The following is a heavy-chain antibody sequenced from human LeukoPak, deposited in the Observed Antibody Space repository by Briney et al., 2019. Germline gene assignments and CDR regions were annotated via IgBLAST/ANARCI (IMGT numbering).Heavy chain of an antibody. CDR2: IYYSGST. V-gene: IGHV4-39*01. D-gene: IGHD1-26*01. CDR1: GGSISSSSYY. CDR3: ARQPLNSGSYFDY. Sequence: SETLSLSCTVSGGSISSSSYYWGWIRQPPGKGLEWIGSIYYSGSTYYNPSLKSRVTISVDTSKNQFSLKLSSVTAADTAVYYCARQPLNSGSYFDYWGQGTLVTVSS. J-gene: IGHJ4*02.